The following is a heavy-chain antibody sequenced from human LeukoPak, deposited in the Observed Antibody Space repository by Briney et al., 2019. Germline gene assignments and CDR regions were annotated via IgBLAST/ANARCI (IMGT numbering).Heavy chain of an antibody. V-gene: IGHV4-38-2*02. D-gene: IGHD5-24*01. CDR3: AREYARRWLQLAVGQNWFDP. J-gene: IGHJ5*02. CDR2: INHSGST. Sequence: SETLSLTCTVSGYSISSGYYWGWIRPPPGKGLEWIGEINHSGSTNYNPSLKSRVTISVDTSKNQFSLKLSSVTAADTAVYYCAREYARRWLQLAVGQNWFDPWGQGTLVTVSS. CDR1: GYSISSGYY.